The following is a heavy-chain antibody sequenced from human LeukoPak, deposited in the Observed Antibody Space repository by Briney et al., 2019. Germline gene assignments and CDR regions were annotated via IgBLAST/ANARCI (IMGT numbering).Heavy chain of an antibody. CDR3: ARHGGTIEYFDY. J-gene: IGHJ4*02. D-gene: IGHD1-26*01. CDR2: ISYGGAT. CDR1: GGSISTFY. Sequence: SETLTLTCTASGGSISTFYWSWIRQPPGKQLEWIGYISYGGATSYNPSLKRRVTISVNSPKNYFSLRLTSLTAADTALYYCARHGGTIEYFDYWGPGSMV. V-gene: IGHV4-59*08.